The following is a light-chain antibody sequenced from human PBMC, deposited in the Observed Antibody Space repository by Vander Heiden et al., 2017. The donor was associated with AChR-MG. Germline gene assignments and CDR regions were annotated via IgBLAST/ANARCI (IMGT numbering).Light chain of an antibody. CDR1: QSVNSD. V-gene: IGKV3-11*01. CDR2: DAS. Sequence: EIVLTQSPGTLSLSPGERATLSCRASQSVNSDLTWYQQRPGQAPRLLIYDASTRASGIPARFGGSGSGTDFTLTISSLEAEDFAVYYCQQRSAWPLTFGGGTKVEI. CDR3: QQRSAWPLT. J-gene: IGKJ4*01.